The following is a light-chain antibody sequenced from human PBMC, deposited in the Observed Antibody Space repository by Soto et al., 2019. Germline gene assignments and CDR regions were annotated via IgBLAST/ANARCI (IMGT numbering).Light chain of an antibody. J-gene: IGKJ5*01. CDR1: QSVSSK. V-gene: IGKV3-15*01. CDR2: CAS. CDR3: QQFNIWPRT. Sequence: EIGMTQSPATLSVSAGERATLSCRASQSVSSKLAWYQQKPGQAPRLLIYCASTRATGIPARFSGSGSGTEFTLTISSLQPEDFAVYYCQQFNIWPRTFGQGTRLEIK.